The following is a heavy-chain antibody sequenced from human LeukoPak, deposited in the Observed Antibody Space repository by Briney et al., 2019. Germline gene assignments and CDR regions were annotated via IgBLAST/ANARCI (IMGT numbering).Heavy chain of an antibody. D-gene: IGHD6-13*01. Sequence: ASVKVSCKASIYTFTSYYMHWVRQAPGQGLEWMGIVNPSGGSTNYAQKLQGRVTMTRDTSTSTVYMELSNLRSEDTAVYYCARDRWYPNTLIDYWGQGTLVTVSS. J-gene: IGHJ4*02. CDR3: ARDRWYPNTLIDY. CDR1: IYTFTSYY. CDR2: VNPSGGST. V-gene: IGHV1-46*01.